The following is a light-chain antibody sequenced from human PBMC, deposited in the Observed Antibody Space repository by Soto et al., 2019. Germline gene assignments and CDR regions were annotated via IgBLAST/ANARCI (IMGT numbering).Light chain of an antibody. CDR2: GAS. J-gene: IGKJ1*01. V-gene: IGKV3-20*01. Sequence: EIVLTQSPGTLSLSPRERATLSCRASQSVTSNYLVWYQQKHGQAPRALIYGASSRATGIPGMFSGSGSGTDFTLTMSRREREDFAVYYCQQYANSPCRFREGTVVEIK. CDR1: QSVTSNY. CDR3: QQYANSPCR.